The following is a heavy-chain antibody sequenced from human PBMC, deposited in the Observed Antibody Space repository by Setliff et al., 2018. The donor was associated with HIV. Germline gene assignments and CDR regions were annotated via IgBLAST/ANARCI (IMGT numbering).Heavy chain of an antibody. CDR3: AREVLRGGDDAFGL. V-gene: IGHV3-7*01. D-gene: IGHD3-10*01. CDR1: GFTFTSYW. J-gene: IGHJ3*01. Sequence: GGSLRLSCAASGFTFTSYWMIWVRQAPGKGLEWVANINQDGSEKNYGDSVRGRFTISGDYAKNSVYLQMNSLRVEDSAVYYCAREVLRGGDDAFGLWGRGTVVTVSS. CDR2: INQDGSEK.